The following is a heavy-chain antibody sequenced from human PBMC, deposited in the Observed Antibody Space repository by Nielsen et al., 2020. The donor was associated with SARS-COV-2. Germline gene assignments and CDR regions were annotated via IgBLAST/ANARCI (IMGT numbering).Heavy chain of an antibody. V-gene: IGHV3-48*03. J-gene: IGHJ4*02. Sequence: GESLKISCAASGFTFSNYVMSWVRQAPGKGLEWLSYISSRGTTRYYADSVKGRFTISRDNLKDSLFLQMDSLRAEDTGVYYCAREGLQLPRGVPQDDFWGQGTLVTVSS. CDR1: GFTFSNYV. D-gene: IGHD3-10*01. CDR3: AREGLQLPRGVPQDDF. CDR2: ISSRGTTR.